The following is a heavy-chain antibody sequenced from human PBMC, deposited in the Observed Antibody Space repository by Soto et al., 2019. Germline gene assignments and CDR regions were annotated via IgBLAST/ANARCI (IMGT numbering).Heavy chain of an antibody. J-gene: IGHJ4*02. CDR1: GFTFSSYG. Sequence: GGSLRLSCAASGFTFSSYGMHWVRQAPGKGLEWVAVVSYDGSNKYYADCVKGRFTISRDNSKNTLYLQMNSLIAEDTAVYYWSKSPWGGAPAYLAYWGQRTLVPVSP. CDR2: VSYDGSNK. D-gene: IGHD3-16*01. V-gene: IGHV3-30*18. CDR3: SKSPWGGAPAYLAY.